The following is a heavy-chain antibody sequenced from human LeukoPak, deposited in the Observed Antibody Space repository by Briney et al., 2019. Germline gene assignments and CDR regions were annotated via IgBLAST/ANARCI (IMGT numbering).Heavy chain of an antibody. V-gene: IGHV5-10-1*01. J-gene: IGHJ6*02. Sequence: GESLKISCKGSGYSFTSYWISWVRQMPGKGLEGMGRIDPSDSYTKYSPYFQGHVTISGDESISTDYLTWSSLTASDTAMYYCARHFLGELPDMDVWGQGTTVTVSS. CDR1: GYSFTSYW. CDR3: ARHFLGELPDMDV. CDR2: IDPSDSYT. D-gene: IGHD1-26*01.